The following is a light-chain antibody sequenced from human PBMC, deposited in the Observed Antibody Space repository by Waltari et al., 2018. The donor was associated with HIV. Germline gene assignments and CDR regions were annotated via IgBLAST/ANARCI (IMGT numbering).Light chain of an antibody. CDR1: ALPTQY. CDR2: KDN. J-gene: IGLJ1*01. V-gene: IGLV3-25*03. CDR3: QSADSTGSYPDV. Sequence: SYELTQPPSVSVSPGQTARITCSGDALPTQYAYWYPQKPGQAPLLVIYKDNERPSGIPERFSGSSSGTTVTLTISGVHTEDEADYYCQSADSTGSYPDVFGTGTKVTVL.